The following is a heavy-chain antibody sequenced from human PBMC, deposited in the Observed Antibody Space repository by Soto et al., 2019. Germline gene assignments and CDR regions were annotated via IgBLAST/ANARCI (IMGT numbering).Heavy chain of an antibody. V-gene: IGHV3-66*04. D-gene: IGHD5-18*01. J-gene: IGHJ4*02. CDR3: ARHGYNYGGGYFDY. CDR1: GVTVSSNY. CDR2: ISSGGST. Sequence: ESGGGLVQPGGSLRLSCAASGVTVSSNYMSWVRQAPGKGLEWDSVISSGGSTYYEDSVKGRFTISRDNSKNTLYLQMNSLRAEDTAVYYCARHGYNYGGGYFDYWGQGTLVTVSS.